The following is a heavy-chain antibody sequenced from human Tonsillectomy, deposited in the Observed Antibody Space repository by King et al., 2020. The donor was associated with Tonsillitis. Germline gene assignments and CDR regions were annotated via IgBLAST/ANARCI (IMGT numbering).Heavy chain of an antibody. D-gene: IGHD1-26*01. J-gene: IGHJ4*02. V-gene: IGHV3-23*04. CDR3: AKRHSRGVGATEAENSFDY. CDR2: ISGSGGST. CDR1: GFTFSSYA. Sequence: DVQLVESGGGLVQPGGSLRLSCAASGFTFSSYAMSWVRQAPGKGLEWVSAISGSGGSTYYADSVKGRFTISRDNSKNTLYLQMNSLRAEDTAVYYCAKRHSRGVGATEAENSFDYWGQGTLVTVSS.